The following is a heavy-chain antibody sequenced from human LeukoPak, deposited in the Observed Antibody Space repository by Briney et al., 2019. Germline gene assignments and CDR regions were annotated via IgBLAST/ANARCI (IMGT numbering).Heavy chain of an antibody. J-gene: IGHJ4*02. CDR3: ARASTLYYYDTSGYFY. D-gene: IGHD3-22*01. CDR2: INSDGSSR. Sequence: PGGSLRLSCAASGFTFSNYWMRWVRQAPGKGLVWVSRINSDGSSRGYADPVKGRFTISRDNARNTLYLQMNRLRAEDTAVYYCARASTLYYYDTSGYFYCGQGTLVTVSS. V-gene: IGHV3-74*01. CDR1: GFTFSNYW.